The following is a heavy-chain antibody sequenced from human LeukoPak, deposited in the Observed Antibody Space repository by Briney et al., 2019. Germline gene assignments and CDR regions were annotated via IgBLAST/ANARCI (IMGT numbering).Heavy chain of an antibody. CDR3: ARVGYYGSGNGGDY. CDR1: GFTFSSYA. CDR2: ISGSGGST. V-gene: IGHV3-23*01. Sequence: PGGSLRLSCAASGFTFSSYAMSWVRQAPGKGLEWVSAISGSGGSTYYADSVKGRFTISRDNSKNTLYLQMNSLRAEDTAVYYCARVGYYGSGNGGDYWGQGTLVTVSS. J-gene: IGHJ4*02. D-gene: IGHD3-10*01.